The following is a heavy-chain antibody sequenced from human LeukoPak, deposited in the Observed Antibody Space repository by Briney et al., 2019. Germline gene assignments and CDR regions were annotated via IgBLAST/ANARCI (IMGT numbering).Heavy chain of an antibody. CDR2: SRSRADSFSI. CDR3: AALISVSQTVDY. Sequence: GGSLRLSCAVSGLTFSDHYMDWVRQSPGKGLEWVGRSRSRADSFSIEYAASVKGRFSISRDNSKNSLFLQMNSLKSEDTAVYYCAALISVSQTVDYWGQGTLVIVSS. D-gene: IGHD6-19*01. J-gene: IGHJ4*02. CDR1: GLTFSDHY. V-gene: IGHV3-72*01.